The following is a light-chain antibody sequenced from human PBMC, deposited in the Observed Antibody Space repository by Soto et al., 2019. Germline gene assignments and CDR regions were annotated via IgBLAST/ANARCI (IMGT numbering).Light chain of an antibody. CDR1: QSIASW. J-gene: IGKJ2*01. V-gene: IGKV1-5*01. CDR2: DAS. Sequence: DIQMTQSPSTLSASAGARVTISCRASQSIASWLAWYQQKAGKAPNLLIYDASSLESGVPSRFSGSGSGTEFTLTISSLQPDDYATYFCQQYDTYPYTFGQGTKLEI. CDR3: QQYDTYPYT.